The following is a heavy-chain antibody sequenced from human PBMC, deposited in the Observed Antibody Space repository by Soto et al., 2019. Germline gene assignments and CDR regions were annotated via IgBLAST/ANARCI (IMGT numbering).Heavy chain of an antibody. V-gene: IGHV1-18*01. CDR3: AIANYGDNDY. D-gene: IGHD4-17*01. J-gene: IGHJ4*02. CDR2: ISAYNGNI. Sequence: QVQLVQSGAEVKKPGASVKVSCKAPGYIFPSSTISWVRQAPGQGLEWMGWISAYNGNIKDAQKFQVRCTMTTDTSTSTAYMELRSLTSDDTAMYYCAIANYGDNDYWGQGTLVTVSS. CDR1: GYIFPSST.